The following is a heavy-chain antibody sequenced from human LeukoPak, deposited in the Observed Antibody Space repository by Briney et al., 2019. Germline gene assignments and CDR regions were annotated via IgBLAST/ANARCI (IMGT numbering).Heavy chain of an antibody. V-gene: IGHV3-23*01. CDR3: ARDSGSYYGSYFDY. J-gene: IGHJ4*02. D-gene: IGHD1-26*01. CDR1: GFTFSSYA. Sequence: PGGSLRLSCAASGFTFSSYAMGWVRQAPGKGLEWVSLITGSGGSTFYADSVKGRFTISRDNAKNSLYLQMNSLRAEDTAVYYCARDSGSYYGSYFDYWGQGTLVTVSS. CDR2: ITGSGGST.